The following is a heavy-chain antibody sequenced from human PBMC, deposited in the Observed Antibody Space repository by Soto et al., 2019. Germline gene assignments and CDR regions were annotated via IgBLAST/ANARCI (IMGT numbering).Heavy chain of an antibody. Sequence: GGSLRLSCAASGFTFSSYAMSWVRQAPGKGLEWVSAISGSGGSTYYADSVKGRFTISRDNSKNTLYLQMISLRAEDTAVYYCAKSRHPYDFWSGYYYFDYWGQGTLVTVSS. CDR3: AKSRHPYDFWSGYYYFDY. J-gene: IGHJ4*02. CDR2: ISGSGGST. V-gene: IGHV3-23*01. CDR1: GFTFSSYA. D-gene: IGHD3-3*01.